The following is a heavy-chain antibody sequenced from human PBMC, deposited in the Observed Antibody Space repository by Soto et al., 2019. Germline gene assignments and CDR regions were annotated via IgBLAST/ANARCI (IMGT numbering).Heavy chain of an antibody. CDR3: ARLTVAPPLYGMDV. D-gene: IGHD4-17*01. CDR2: IYYSGST. Sequence: QLQLQESGPGLVKPSETLSLTCTVSGGSISSSSYYWGWIRQPPGKGLEWIGSIYYSGSTYYNPSLKSRVTISVDTSKNQFSLKLSSVAAADTAVYYCARLTVAPPLYGMDVWGQGTTVTVSS. V-gene: IGHV4-39*01. CDR1: GGSISSSSYY. J-gene: IGHJ6*02.